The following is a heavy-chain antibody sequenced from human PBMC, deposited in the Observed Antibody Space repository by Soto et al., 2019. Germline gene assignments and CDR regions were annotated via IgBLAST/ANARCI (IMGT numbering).Heavy chain of an antibody. V-gene: IGHV5-10-1*01. D-gene: IGHD5-18*01. CDR2: IDPSDSYT. Sequence: GESLKISCKGSGYSFTSYWISWVRQMPGKGLEWMGRIDPSDSYTNYSPSFQGHVTISADKCISTAYLQWSSLKASDTAMYYCARVGDRALYYYYYGMDVWGQGTTVTVSS. CDR1: GYSFTSYW. CDR3: ARVGDRALYYYYYGMDV. J-gene: IGHJ6*02.